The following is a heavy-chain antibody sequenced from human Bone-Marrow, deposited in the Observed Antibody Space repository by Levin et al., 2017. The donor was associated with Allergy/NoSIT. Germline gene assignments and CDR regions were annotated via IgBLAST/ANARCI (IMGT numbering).Heavy chain of an antibody. Sequence: SSQTLSLTCAVYGGSFSGYYWSWIRQPPGKGLEWIGEINHSGSTNYNPSLKSRVTISVDTSKNQFSLKLSSVTAADTAVYYCASSLGIAARPSSPNFDYWGQGTLVTVSS. J-gene: IGHJ4*02. CDR2: INHSGST. D-gene: IGHD6-6*01. CDR3: ASSLGIAARPSSPNFDY. CDR1: GGSFSGYY. V-gene: IGHV4-34*01.